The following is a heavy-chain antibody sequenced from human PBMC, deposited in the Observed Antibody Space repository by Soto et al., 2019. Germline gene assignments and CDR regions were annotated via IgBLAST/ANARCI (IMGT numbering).Heavy chain of an antibody. Sequence: EVQLLESGGGLVQPGGSLRPSCVASGFTFKNYDMRWVRQAPGKGLEWVSGISGSGGVTYYADSVKGRFTISRDNSKNTLYLQMYSLRANDTAVYYCAKDRQFRSYYESAGHYNNWGQGTLVTVSS. V-gene: IGHV3-23*01. CDR3: AKDRQFRSYYESAGHYNN. J-gene: IGHJ4*02. D-gene: IGHD3-10*01. CDR2: ISGSGGVT. CDR1: GFTFKNYD.